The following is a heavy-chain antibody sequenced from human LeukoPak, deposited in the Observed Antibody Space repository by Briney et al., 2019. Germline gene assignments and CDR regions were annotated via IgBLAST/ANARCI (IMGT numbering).Heavy chain of an antibody. V-gene: IGHV4-39*07. D-gene: IGHD4-23*01. Sequence: SETLSLTCTVSGGSISSSSHYWGWIRQPPGKGLEWIGSMYYRGSTYHNPSLKSRVTIAVETSKNQFSLKLSSVTAADTAVYHCARGGTAVNLNYWGQGTLVTVSS. CDR2: MYYRGST. CDR3: ARGGTAVNLNY. J-gene: IGHJ4*02. CDR1: GGSISSSSHY.